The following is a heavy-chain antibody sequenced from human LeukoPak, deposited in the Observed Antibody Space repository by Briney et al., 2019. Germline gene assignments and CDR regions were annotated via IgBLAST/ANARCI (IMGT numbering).Heavy chain of an antibody. D-gene: IGHD3-10*01. V-gene: IGHV6-1*01. CDR2: THYGSGWIN. Sequence: SQTLSLTCAISGDSVSSNSNAWNWVRQSPSRGLEWLGRTHYGSGWINDYAVSLGSRIVVSADTSKNQFSLQLNSVTPEDTAVYYCARGRGVYYGVDVWGQGTTVTVSS. CDR1: GDSVSSNSNA. J-gene: IGHJ6*02. CDR3: ARGRGVYYGVDV.